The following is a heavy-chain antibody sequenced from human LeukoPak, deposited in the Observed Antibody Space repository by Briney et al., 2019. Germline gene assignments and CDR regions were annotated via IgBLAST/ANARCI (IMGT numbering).Heavy chain of an antibody. CDR2: ISWDGGST. V-gene: IGHV3-43*01. Sequence: GGSLRLSCAASGFTFDDYTMHWVRQAPGKGLEWVSLISWDGGSTYYADSVKGRFTISRDNSKNSLYLQMNSLRTEDTALYYCAKDFFATVAYGMDVWGQGTTVTVSS. CDR3: AKDFFATVAYGMDV. D-gene: IGHD6-19*01. CDR1: GFTFDDYT. J-gene: IGHJ6*02.